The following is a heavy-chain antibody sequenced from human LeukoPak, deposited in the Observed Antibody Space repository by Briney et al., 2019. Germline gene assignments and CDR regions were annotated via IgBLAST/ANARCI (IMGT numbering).Heavy chain of an antibody. D-gene: IGHD2-15*01. J-gene: IGHJ4*02. CDR3: ARDPRYCSGGSCYYFDY. CDR1: GYTFTGYY. CDR2: INPNSGGT. Sequence: ASVKVSCKASGYTFTGYYMHWVRQAPGQGLERMGRINPNSGGTNYAQKFQGRVTMTRDTSISSAYMELSRLRSDDTAVYYCARDPRYCSGGSCYYFDYWGQGTLVTVSS. V-gene: IGHV1-2*06.